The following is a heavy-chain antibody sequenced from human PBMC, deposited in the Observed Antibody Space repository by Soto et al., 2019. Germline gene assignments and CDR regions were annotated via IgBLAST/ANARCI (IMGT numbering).Heavy chain of an antibody. CDR1: GFTFSSYS. CDR2: ISSSSSYI. D-gene: IGHD1-26*01. CDR3: ARVDPEEQRAFDI. V-gene: IGHV3-21*04. Sequence: GGSLRLSCAASGFTFSSYSMNWVRQAPGKGLEWVSSISSSSSYIYYADSVKGRFTISRDNAKNSLYLQMNSLRAEDTAGYYCARVDPEEQRAFDIWGKGTMVTVAS. J-gene: IGHJ3*02.